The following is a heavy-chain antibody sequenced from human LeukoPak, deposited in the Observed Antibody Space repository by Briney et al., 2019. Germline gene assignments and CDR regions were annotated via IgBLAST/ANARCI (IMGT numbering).Heavy chain of an antibody. CDR2: IYYSGST. D-gene: IGHD6-13*01. CDR3: ARGGSSWYEFDP. V-gene: IGHV4-59*01. J-gene: IGHJ5*02. CDR1: GGSISSYY. Sequence: SETLSLTCTVPGGSISSYYWSWIRQPPGKGLEWIGYIYYSGSTNYNPSLKSRVTISVDTSKNQFSLKLSSVTAADTAVYYCARGGSSWYEFDPWGQGTLVTVSS.